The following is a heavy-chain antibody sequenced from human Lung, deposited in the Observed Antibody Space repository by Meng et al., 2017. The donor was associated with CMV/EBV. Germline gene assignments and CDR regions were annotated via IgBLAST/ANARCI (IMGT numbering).Heavy chain of an antibody. CDR2: INESGDRT. D-gene: IGHD3/OR15-3a*01. J-gene: IGHJ4*02. Sequence: VELLRAGGGLEQPGGSLIFSCEASGVTFSTYSMTWLRQAPGKGLEWVSGINESGDRTYHADSVKGRFTISRDNSKNTLYLQMNSLRVEDTAIYYCVNRAWMDFWGQGNLVTVSS. V-gene: IGHV3-23*01. CDR1: GVTFSTYS. CDR3: VNRAWMDF.